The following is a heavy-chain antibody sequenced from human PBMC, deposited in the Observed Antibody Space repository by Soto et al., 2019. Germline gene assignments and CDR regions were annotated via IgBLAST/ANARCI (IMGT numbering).Heavy chain of an antibody. CDR3: ARDTYYYDSSGPGWFDP. Sequence: GSLRLSCAASGFTFSSYWMSWVRQAPGKGLEWVANIKQDGSEKYYVDSVKGRFTISRDNAKNSLYLQMNSLRAEDTAVYYCARDTYYYDSSGPGWFDPWGQGTLVTVSS. V-gene: IGHV3-7*03. CDR2: IKQDGSEK. J-gene: IGHJ5*02. CDR1: GFTFSSYW. D-gene: IGHD3-22*01.